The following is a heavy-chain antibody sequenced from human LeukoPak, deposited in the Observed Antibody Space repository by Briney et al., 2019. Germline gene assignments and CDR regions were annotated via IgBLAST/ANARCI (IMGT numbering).Heavy chain of an antibody. CDR3: ARGYSSSWNYFDY. V-gene: IGHV4-59*11. Sequence: SETLSLTCTVSGGSISNHWWSWIRQPPGKGLEWIGYVFDSGGTNYNPSLKSRVTISVDTSKKQFSLKLSSVTAADTAVYYCARGYSSSWNYFDYWGQGTLVTVSS. CDR2: VFDSGGT. D-gene: IGHD6-13*01. J-gene: IGHJ4*02. CDR1: GGSISNHW.